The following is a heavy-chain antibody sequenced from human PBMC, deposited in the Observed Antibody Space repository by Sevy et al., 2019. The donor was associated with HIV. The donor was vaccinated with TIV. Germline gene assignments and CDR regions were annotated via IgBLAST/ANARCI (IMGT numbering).Heavy chain of an antibody. J-gene: IGHJ2*01. CDR3: TRQPPSYACSDRGWYFVL. D-gene: IGHD2-8*01. Sequence: GESLKISCKGSGDTFSNYWIGWVRQMPGKGLETMGIIFPGDSETRYSPSFQGHFTISADKSITNTYLQQSDLKASDTAIYDCTRQPPSYACSDRGWYFVLWGRGTLVTVSS. V-gene: IGHV5-51*01. CDR2: IFPGDSET. CDR1: GDTFSNYW.